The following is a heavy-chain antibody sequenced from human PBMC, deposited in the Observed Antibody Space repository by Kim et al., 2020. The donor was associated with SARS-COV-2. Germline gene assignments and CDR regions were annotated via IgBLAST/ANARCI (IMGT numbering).Heavy chain of an antibody. V-gene: IGHV4-59*13. J-gene: IGHJ2*01. D-gene: IGHD6-13*01. CDR1: GGSISSYY. Sequence: SETLSLTCTVSGGSISSYYWSWIRQPPGKGLEWIGYIYYSGSTNYNPSLKSRVTISVDTSKNQFSLKLSSVTAADTAVYYCARDVSSSSWYPSWYFDLWGRGTLVTVSS. CDR2: IYYSGST. CDR3: ARDVSSSSWYPSWYFDL.